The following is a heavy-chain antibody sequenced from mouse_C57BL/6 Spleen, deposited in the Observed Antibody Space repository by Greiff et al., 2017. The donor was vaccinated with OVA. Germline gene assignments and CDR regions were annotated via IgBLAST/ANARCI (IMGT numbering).Heavy chain of an antibody. D-gene: IGHD2-3*01. CDR3: ARDQSYDGYYGFAY. V-gene: IGHV3-6*01. J-gene: IGHJ3*01. Sequence: EVHLVESGPGLVKPSQSLSLTCSVTGYSITSGYYWNWIRQFPGNKLEWMGYISYDGSNNYNPSLKNRISITRDTSKNQFFLKLNSVTTEDTATYYCARDQSYDGYYGFAYWGQGTLVTVSA. CDR1: GYSITSGYY. CDR2: ISYDGSN.